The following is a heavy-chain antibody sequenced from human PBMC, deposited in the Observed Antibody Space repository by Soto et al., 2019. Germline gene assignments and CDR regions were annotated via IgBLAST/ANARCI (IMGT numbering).Heavy chain of an antibody. CDR1: GGSISPYY. D-gene: IGHD3-9*01. J-gene: IGHJ4*02. V-gene: IGHV4-59*08. Sequence: SETLSLTCTVSGGSISPYYWTWIRQSPGKRLEWIAYISYSGGTNYNPSLKSRVTISVDTSKNQFSLKMRFVAAADTAVYYCARRLRYFEWSFDYWGQGTLVTVSS. CDR3: ARRLRYFEWSFDY. CDR2: ISYSGGT.